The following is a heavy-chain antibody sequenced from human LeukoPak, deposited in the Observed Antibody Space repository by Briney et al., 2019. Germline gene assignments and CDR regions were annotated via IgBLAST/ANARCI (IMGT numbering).Heavy chain of an antibody. CDR1: GFTVSSNY. J-gene: IGHJ4*02. Sequence: GGSLRLSCAASGFTVSSNYMSWVRQAPGKGLEWVSVIYSGGSTYYADSVKGRFTISRDNSKNTLYLQMNSLRAEDTAVYYCAKDLGYSYGQYYFDYWGQGTLVTVSS. CDR3: AKDLGYSYGQYYFDY. CDR2: IYSGGST. D-gene: IGHD5-18*01. V-gene: IGHV3-66*01.